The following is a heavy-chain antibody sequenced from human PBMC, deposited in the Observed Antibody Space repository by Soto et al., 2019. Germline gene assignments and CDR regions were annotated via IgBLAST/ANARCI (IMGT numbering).Heavy chain of an antibody. J-gene: IGHJ4*02. CDR3: ASTKDYSSSLDY. CDR1: GGSISSGGYY. D-gene: IGHD6-6*01. CDR2: VYYSGRT. Sequence: PSETLSLTCTVSGGSISSGGYYWSWIRQHPGKGLEWIGCVYYSGRTYYNPSLKSRITISVDMPKKYFFLKLSSVTAADTAVYYCASTKDYSSSLDYWGQGVLVTVSS. V-gene: IGHV4-31*03.